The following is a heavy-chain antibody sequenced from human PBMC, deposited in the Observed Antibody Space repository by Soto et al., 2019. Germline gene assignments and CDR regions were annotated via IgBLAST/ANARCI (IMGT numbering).Heavy chain of an antibody. V-gene: IGHV1-3*01. J-gene: IGHJ4*02. D-gene: IGHD2-21*02. Sequence: GASVKVSCKASGYTFTSYAMHWVRQAPGQRLEWMGWINAGNGNTKYSQKFQGRVTITRDTSASTAYMELSSLRSEDTAVYYCAKSIVVVTALDNWGQGTLVTDSS. CDR3: AKSIVVVTALDN. CDR1: GYTFTSYA. CDR2: INAGNGNT.